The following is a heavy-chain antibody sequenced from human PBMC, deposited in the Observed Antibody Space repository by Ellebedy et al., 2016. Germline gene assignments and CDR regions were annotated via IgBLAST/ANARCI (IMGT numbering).Heavy chain of an antibody. CDR1: GFTFSSYS. CDR2: ISSSSSYR. V-gene: IGHV3-21*01. CDR3: ARDGIYGLSNYGMDV. Sequence: GGSLRLSXAASGFTFSSYSMNWVRQAPGKGLEWVSFISSSSSYRDYADSVKGRFSISRDNAKNALYLQMNSLRAEDTAVYYCARDGIYGLSNYGMDVWGQGTLVTVSS. J-gene: IGHJ6*02. D-gene: IGHD1-26*01.